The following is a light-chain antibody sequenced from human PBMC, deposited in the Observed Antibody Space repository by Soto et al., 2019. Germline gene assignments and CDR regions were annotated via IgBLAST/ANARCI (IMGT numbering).Light chain of an antibody. CDR2: GAS. V-gene: IGKV1-9*01. CDR1: QNIRNL. CDR3: QQLNSYPLT. J-gene: IGKJ4*01. Sequence: DIQLTQSPSTLSAAVGDSVTITCRASQNIRNLLAWYQQKPGKAPKLLIYGASTLQSGVPARFSGSESGAVFTLRISSLQPEDFATYYCQQLNSYPLTFGGGTKVDIK.